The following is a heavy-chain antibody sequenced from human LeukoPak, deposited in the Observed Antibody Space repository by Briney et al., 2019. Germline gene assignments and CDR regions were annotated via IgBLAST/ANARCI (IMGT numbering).Heavy chain of an antibody. CDR1: GGTFSSYA. CDR2: IIPKFGAA. J-gene: IGHJ6*03. D-gene: IGHD3-3*01. V-gene: IGHV1-69*05. CDR3: AAGFYDFWSETDYYYYMDV. Sequence: APVKVSCKASGGTFSSYAISWVRQAPGQGLEWVGGIIPKFGAANYAQKFQGRVTITTDESTSTAYMELSRLRSEDTAIFYCAAGFYDFWSETDYYYYMDVWGKGTTVTVSS.